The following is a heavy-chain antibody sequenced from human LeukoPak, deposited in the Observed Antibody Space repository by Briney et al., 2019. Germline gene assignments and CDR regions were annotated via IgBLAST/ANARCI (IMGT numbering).Heavy chain of an antibody. V-gene: IGHV3-74*01. CDR3: ARVTFTNGMDV. CDR2: ISSDGSST. Sequence: PGGSLRLSCAASGFTSSTNWMHWVRQVPGKGLEWVSRISSDGSSTSYADSVKGRFAMSRDNAKNTLYLQMNSLRAEDTAVYYCARVTFTNGMDVWGQGTTVTVSS. CDR1: GFTSSTNW. D-gene: IGHD2/OR15-2a*01. J-gene: IGHJ6*02.